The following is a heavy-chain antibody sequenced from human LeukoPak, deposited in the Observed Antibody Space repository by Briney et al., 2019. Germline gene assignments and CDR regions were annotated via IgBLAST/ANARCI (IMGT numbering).Heavy chain of an antibody. CDR2: ISAYNGNT. CDR3: ASERGSYYGGFDY. CDR1: GYTFTNYA. Sequence: ASVKVSCKASGYTFTNYAMNWVRQAPGQGLEWMGWISAYNGNTNYAQKLQGRVTMTTDTSTSTAYMELRSLRSDDTAVYYCASERGSYYGGFDYWGQGTLVTVSS. V-gene: IGHV1-18*01. J-gene: IGHJ4*02. D-gene: IGHD1-26*01.